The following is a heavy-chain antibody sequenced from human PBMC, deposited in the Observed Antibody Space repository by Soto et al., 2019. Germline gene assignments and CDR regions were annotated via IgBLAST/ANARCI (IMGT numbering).Heavy chain of an antibody. J-gene: IGHJ4*02. V-gene: IGHV1-8*01. CDR2: MNPNSGNT. Sequence: QVQLVQSGAEVKKPGASVKVSFKASGYTFTSYDINWVRQATGQGLAWMGWMNPNSGNTGSAQKFQRTVTMTRNTSIITAYMELSSLRYEDTAVYYCARTLYGDNVDYWGQGTLVTVSS. CDR3: ARTLYGDNVDY. CDR1: GYTFTSYD. D-gene: IGHD4-17*01.